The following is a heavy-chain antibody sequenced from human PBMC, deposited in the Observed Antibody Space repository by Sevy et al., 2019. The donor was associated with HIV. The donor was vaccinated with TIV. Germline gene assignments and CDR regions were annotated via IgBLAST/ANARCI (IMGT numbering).Heavy chain of an antibody. D-gene: IGHD3-16*01. J-gene: IGHJ6*02. V-gene: IGHV3-49*03. CDR1: GFTFGDYA. CDR3: TRVRGTMSPYYYYGMDV. Sequence: GGSLRLSCTASGFTFGDYAMSWCRQAPGKGLEWVGFIRRKTYGGTTEYAASAKGRFTISRDDYKSIAYLQMNSLKTEDTAVYYCTRVRGTMSPYYYYGMDVWGQGTTVTVSS. CDR2: IRRKTYGGTT.